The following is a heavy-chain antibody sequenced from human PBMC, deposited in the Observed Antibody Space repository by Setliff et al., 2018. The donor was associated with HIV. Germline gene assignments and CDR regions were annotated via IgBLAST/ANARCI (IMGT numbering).Heavy chain of an antibody. CDR1: GGSISSHY. J-gene: IGHJ6*02. CDR3: ARVGDSRSSYGMDV. CDR2: MYFRGNA. D-gene: IGHD6-6*01. V-gene: IGHV4-59*11. Sequence: SETLSLTCTVSGGSISSHYWSWIRQAPGKGLEWIGTMYFRGNARNSPSLKSRVTMSVDTSKNQFSLKLSAVTAADTAVYYCARVGDSRSSYGMDVWGQGTTVTVSS.